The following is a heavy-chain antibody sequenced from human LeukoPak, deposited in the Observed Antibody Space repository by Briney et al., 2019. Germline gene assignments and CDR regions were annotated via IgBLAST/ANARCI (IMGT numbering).Heavy chain of an antibody. CDR3: ARLTTVTTYYYYYYMDV. CDR1: GGSISSYY. CDR2: IYYSGST. D-gene: IGHD4-11*01. V-gene: IGHV4-59*01. Sequence: SQTLSLTCTVSGGSISSYYWSWIRQPPGKGLKWIGYIYYSGSTNYNPSLKSRVTISVDTSKNQFSLKLSSVTAADTAVYYCARLTTVTTYYYYYYMDVWGKGTTVTVSS. J-gene: IGHJ6*03.